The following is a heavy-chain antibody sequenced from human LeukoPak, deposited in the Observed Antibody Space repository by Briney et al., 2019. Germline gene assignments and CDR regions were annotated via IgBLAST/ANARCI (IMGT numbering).Heavy chain of an antibody. J-gene: IGHJ4*02. Sequence: GGSLRLSRAASGYTFSSYSMNWVRQAPGKGLEWVSSISSSSSYIYYADSVKGRFTISRDNAKNSLYLQMNSLRAEDTAVYYCARDPTVGAVYWGQGTLVTVSS. V-gene: IGHV3-21*01. CDR2: ISSSSSYI. D-gene: IGHD4-23*01. CDR3: ARDPTVGAVY. CDR1: GYTFSSYS.